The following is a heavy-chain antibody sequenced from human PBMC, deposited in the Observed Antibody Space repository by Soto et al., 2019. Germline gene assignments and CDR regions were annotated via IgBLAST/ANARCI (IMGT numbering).Heavy chain of an antibody. J-gene: IGHJ4*02. CDR1: GYTFATND. D-gene: IGHD6-25*01. CDR3: ARRKERSGPYYLDY. V-gene: IGHV1-8*01. Sequence: GASVKVSCKASGYTFATNDFAWVRQATGQGLEWMGWMNPNTGNTGYAQAFRGRATMTRNTSITTAYMELSSLTSDDTAIYFCARRKERSGPYYLDYWGQGTLVTVSS. CDR2: MNPNTGNT.